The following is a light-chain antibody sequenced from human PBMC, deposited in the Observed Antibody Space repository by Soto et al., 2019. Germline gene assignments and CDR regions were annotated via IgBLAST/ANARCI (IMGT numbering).Light chain of an antibody. Sequence: DIEMTQSPDSLAVSRGERAIINCKSSQNILNSSNNKNFVAWYQQKPGQPPKLIIYRASTRKFGVPARFSGSGSGTHFTLTISGLQAEDAAVYYCQQYYSIPWTFGQGTKVEIK. V-gene: IGKV4-1*01. CDR3: QQYYSIPWT. J-gene: IGKJ1*01. CDR2: RAS. CDR1: QNILNSSNNKNF.